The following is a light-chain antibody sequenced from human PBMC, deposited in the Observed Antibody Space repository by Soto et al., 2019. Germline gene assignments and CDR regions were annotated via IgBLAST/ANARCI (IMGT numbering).Light chain of an antibody. J-gene: IGKJ5*01. Sequence: DIQMTQSPSSLSASIGDRVTITCRASQGISYFVAWFQQKPGKAPQSLIYDASILQSGVPSRFSGSGSGTDFTLTISSLQSEDFATYYCQHYNSYPISFGQGTRLEIK. V-gene: IGKV1-16*01. CDR3: QHYNSYPIS. CDR1: QGISYF. CDR2: DAS.